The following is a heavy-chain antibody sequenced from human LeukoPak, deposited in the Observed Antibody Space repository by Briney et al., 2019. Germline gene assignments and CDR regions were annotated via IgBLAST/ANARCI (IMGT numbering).Heavy chain of an antibody. Sequence: GASVKVSCKASGYTFTSYGISWVRQAPGQGLEWMGWISAYNGNTNYAQKLQGRVTMTTDTSTSTAYMELRSLRSDDTAVYYCARSQFGPVYYGHGLDYWGQETLVTVSS. CDR2: ISAYNGNT. D-gene: IGHD3-10*01. CDR1: GYTFTSYG. CDR3: ARSQFGPVYYGHGLDY. V-gene: IGHV1-18*01. J-gene: IGHJ4*02.